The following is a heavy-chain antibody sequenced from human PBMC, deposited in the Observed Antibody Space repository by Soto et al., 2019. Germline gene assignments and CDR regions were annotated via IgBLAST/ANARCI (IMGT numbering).Heavy chain of an antibody. J-gene: IGHJ6*02. CDR1: GYSFTSYW. D-gene: IGHD4-4*01. CDR2: IYPGDSDT. Sequence: GESLKISCKGSGYSFTSYWIGWVRQMPGKGLEWMGIIYPGDSDTRYSPSFQGQVTISADKSISTAYLQWSSLKASDTAMYYCARSNGAAAQYYYYGMDVWGQGTTVNVSS. CDR3: ARSNGAAAQYYYYGMDV. V-gene: IGHV5-51*01.